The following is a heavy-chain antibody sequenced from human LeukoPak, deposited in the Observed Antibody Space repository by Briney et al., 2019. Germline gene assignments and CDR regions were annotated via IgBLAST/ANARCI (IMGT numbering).Heavy chain of an antibody. CDR1: GGSISSYY. Sequence: PSETLSLTCTVSGGSISSYYWSWIRQPPGKGLEWIGSIYYSGSTYYNPSLKSRVTISVDTSKNQFSLKLSSVTAADTAVYYCARSSYRPNWFDPWGQGTLVTVSS. V-gene: IGHV4-39*07. CDR3: ARSSYRPNWFDP. D-gene: IGHD3-16*02. CDR2: IYYSGST. J-gene: IGHJ5*02.